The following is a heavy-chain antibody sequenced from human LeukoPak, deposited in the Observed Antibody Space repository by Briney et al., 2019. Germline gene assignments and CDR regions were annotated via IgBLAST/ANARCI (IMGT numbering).Heavy chain of an antibody. CDR1: GFTFDDYA. J-gene: IGHJ4*02. V-gene: IGHV3-49*04. CDR3: ASRSGRQWLPYFDY. Sequence: GGSLRLSCAASGFTFDDYAMHWVRQAPGKGLEWVGFIRSKAYGGTTEYAASVKGRFTISRDDSKSIAYLQMNSLKTEDTAVYHCASRSGRQWLPYFDYWGQGALVTASS. D-gene: IGHD1-26*01. CDR2: IRSKAYGGTT.